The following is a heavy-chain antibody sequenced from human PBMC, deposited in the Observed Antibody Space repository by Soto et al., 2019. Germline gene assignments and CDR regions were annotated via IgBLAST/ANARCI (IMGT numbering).Heavy chain of an antibody. CDR1: GFTFSNYD. D-gene: IGHD3-16*01. J-gene: IGHJ6*02. CDR3: ARGILSGAGGYSYYYYGMDV. CDR2: ISTADDP. V-gene: IGHV3-13*05. Sequence: LRLSCAASGFTFSNYDMHWVRQAAGKGLEWVSTISTADDPYYPGSVKGRFTVSRDNAKNSLYLQMSSLRAGDTAVYYCARGILSGAGGYSYYYYGMDVWGQGTTVTVSS.